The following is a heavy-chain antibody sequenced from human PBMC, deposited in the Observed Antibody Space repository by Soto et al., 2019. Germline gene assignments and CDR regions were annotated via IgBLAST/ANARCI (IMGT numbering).Heavy chain of an antibody. CDR2: IYYSGST. J-gene: IGHJ5*02. CDR3: ARDQLSSGLYVWFDP. Sequence: PSETQSLTCTVAGRSTLSSTFHWDWLRQPPGKGLEWIGSIYYSGSTDYSPSLKSRVTIAVDTPKNRSSLKLSSVTAADTAVYYCARDQLSSGLYVWFDPWGQGTLVTVSS. CDR1: GRSTLSSTFH. D-gene: IGHD6-25*01. V-gene: IGHV4-39*02.